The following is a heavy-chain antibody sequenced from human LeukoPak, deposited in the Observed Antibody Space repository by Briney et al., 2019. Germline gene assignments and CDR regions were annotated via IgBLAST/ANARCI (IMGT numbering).Heavy chain of an antibody. Sequence: GGSLRLSCAASGFTFSSYEMNWVRRAPGKGLEWVSYISSSGSTIYYADSVKGRFTISRDNAKNSLYLQMNSLRAEDTAVYYCARDKHIAVADENWFDPWGQGTLVTVSS. CDR3: ARDKHIAVADENWFDP. D-gene: IGHD6-19*01. CDR1: GFTFSSYE. V-gene: IGHV3-48*03. CDR2: ISSSGSTI. J-gene: IGHJ5*02.